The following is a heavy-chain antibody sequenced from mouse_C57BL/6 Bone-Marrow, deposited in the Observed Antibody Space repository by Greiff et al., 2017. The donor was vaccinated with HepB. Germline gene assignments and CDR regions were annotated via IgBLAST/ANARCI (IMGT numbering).Heavy chain of an antibody. V-gene: IGHV1-43*01. CDR2: INPSTGGT. CDR1: GYSFTGYY. J-gene: IGHJ1*03. Sequence: DVQLQESGPELVKPGASVKISCKASGYSFTGYYMHWVKQSSEKSLEWIGEINPSTGGTSYNQKFKGKATLTVDKSSSTAYMQLKSLTSEDSAVYYCAREDCYFDVWGTGTTVTVSS. CDR3: AREDCYFDV.